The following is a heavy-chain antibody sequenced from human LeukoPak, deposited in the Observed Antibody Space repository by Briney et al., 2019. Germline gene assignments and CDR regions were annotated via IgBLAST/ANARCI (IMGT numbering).Heavy chain of an antibody. CDR2: LSYSGTT. V-gene: IGHV4-31*03. CDR1: GGSVSSGGFY. J-gene: IGHJ6*03. D-gene: IGHD4-17*01. CDR3: ARKNDYGASYYIDV. Sequence: SQTLSLTCTVSGGSVSSGGFYWNWIRQHPVKGLEWIGFLSYSGTTDYNPSLKSRVTMSVDTTRNQFSLRLSSVTAADTAMYYCARKNDYGASYYIDVWGRGTTATVSS.